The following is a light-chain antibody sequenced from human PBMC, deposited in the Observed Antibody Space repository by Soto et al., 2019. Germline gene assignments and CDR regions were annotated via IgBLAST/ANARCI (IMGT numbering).Light chain of an antibody. J-gene: IGLJ3*02. V-gene: IGLV2-11*01. CDR3: CSYAGSYTWV. CDR2: DVS. Sequence: SVLTQPRSVSGSPGQSVTISCTGTSSDLGGYNYVSWYQEHPGKAPKLMIYDVSKRPSGVPDRFSGSKSGNTASLTISGLQSEDEADYYCCSYAGSYTWVFGGGTKLTVL. CDR1: SSDLGGYNY.